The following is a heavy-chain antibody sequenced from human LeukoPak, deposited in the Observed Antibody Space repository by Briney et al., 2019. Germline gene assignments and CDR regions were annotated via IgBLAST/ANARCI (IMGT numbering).Heavy chain of an antibody. CDR2: ISYDGSNK. J-gene: IGHJ4*02. CDR1: GFTFSSYA. D-gene: IGHD3-22*01. CDR3: ARAPYYYDSSGASGSGYFDY. Sequence: GGSLRLSCAASGFTFSSYAMHWVRQAPGKGLEWVAVISYDGSNKYYADSVKGRFTISRDNSKNTLYLQMNSLRAEDTAVHYCARAPYYYDSSGASGSGYFDYWGQGTLVTVSS. V-gene: IGHV3-30*04.